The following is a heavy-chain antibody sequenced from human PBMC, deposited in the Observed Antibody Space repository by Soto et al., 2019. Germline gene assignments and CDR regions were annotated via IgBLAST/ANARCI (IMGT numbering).Heavy chain of an antibody. D-gene: IGHD3-10*01. CDR3: ATAGSDRFDY. CDR2: INPDGTTI. Sequence: EVQLVESGGALVQPGGSLSLSCAASGFSFSSSWIHWVRQAPGEGLVWVSRINPDGTTINYADSVKGRFTISRDNAKNTLYLQMNSLGVDDTAVYYCATAGSDRFDYWGLGTLVTVSP. V-gene: IGHV3-74*01. CDR1: GFSFSSSW. J-gene: IGHJ4*02.